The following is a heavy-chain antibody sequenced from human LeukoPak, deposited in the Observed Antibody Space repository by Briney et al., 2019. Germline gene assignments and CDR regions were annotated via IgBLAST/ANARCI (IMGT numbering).Heavy chain of an antibody. J-gene: IGHJ4*02. Sequence: GGSLILSCVASGFTFSDSWMSWVRQAPGKGLEWVADIKKDGSEKDYVDSVKGRFTISRDNAKNSLYLQMNSLRAEDTAVYYCARVRSYYFDYWGQGTLVTVSS. V-gene: IGHV3-7*03. CDR2: IKKDGSEK. D-gene: IGHD3-10*01. CDR3: ARVRSYYFDY. CDR1: GFTFSDSW.